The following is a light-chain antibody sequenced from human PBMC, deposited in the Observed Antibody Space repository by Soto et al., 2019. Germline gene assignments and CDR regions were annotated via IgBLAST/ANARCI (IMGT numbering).Light chain of an antibody. V-gene: IGLV2-14*01. Sequence: QSALTQPASESGSPGQSITISCTGTSSVVGGNKYVSWYQQHPGKAPKLITYEVSNRPSGVSNRFSGSKSGNTASLTISGLQAEDEADYYCSSYTGSATLVVFGGGTKVTVL. J-gene: IGLJ3*02. CDR2: EVS. CDR1: SSVVGGNKY. CDR3: SSYTGSATLVV.